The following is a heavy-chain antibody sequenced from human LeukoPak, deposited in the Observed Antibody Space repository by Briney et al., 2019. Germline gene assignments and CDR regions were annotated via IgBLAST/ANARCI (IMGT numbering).Heavy chain of an antibody. CDR3: ARDSYYYGSGSNQYDY. D-gene: IGHD3-10*01. Sequence: SETLSLTCTVSGYSISSGYYWGWVRQPPGKGPEWIGSINHSGSTYYNPSLKSRVTISVDTSKNQFSLKLSSVTAADTAVYYGARDSYYYGSGSNQYDYWGQGTLVTVSS. V-gene: IGHV4-38-2*02. CDR2: INHSGST. CDR1: GYSISSGYY. J-gene: IGHJ4*02.